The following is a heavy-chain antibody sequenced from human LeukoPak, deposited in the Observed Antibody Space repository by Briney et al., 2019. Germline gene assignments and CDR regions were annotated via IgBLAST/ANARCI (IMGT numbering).Heavy chain of an antibody. V-gene: IGHV3-23*01. J-gene: IGHJ4*02. CDR1: GFTFSNYA. CDR3: AKDPRRYSRTGGYFEY. CDR2: ISGSGDST. Sequence: GGSLRLSCAASGFTFSNYAMTWVRQAPGKGLEWVSTISGSGDSTYYADSVKGRFTISRDNSKNTLYLQMNSLRAEDTAVYYCAKDPRRYSRTGGYFEYWGQGTLVTVSS. D-gene: IGHD6-13*01.